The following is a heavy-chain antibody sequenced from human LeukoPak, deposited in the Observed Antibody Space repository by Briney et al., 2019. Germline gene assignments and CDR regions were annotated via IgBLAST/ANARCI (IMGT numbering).Heavy chain of an antibody. CDR2: IYYSGNT. D-gene: IGHD4-17*01. J-gene: IGHJ4*02. V-gene: IGHV4-59*08. CDR1: GGSISTYY. Sequence: SETLSLTCTVSGGSISTYYWSWIRQPPGKGLEWIGYIYYSGNTNYNPSLESRVTISVDTSTNHFSLKLTSVTAADTAVYYCARHPSWPDYGGTFDYWGQGTPVIVSS. CDR3: ARHPSWPDYGGTFDY.